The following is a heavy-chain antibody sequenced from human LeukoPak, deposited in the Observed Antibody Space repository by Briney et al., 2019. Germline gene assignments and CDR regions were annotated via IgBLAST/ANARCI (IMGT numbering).Heavy chain of an antibody. D-gene: IGHD6-6*01. CDR1: GGSISTYY. CDR3: ARHSSTAARYYYYMDV. Sequence: SETLSLTCTVSGGSISTYYWSWIRQPPGKGLEWIGYIYYNGATDYNPSLKSRVTISVDTSKNHFSLKLSSVTAADTAVYYCARHSSTAARYYYYMDVWGKGTTVTVSS. CDR2: IYYNGAT. V-gene: IGHV4-59*08. J-gene: IGHJ6*03.